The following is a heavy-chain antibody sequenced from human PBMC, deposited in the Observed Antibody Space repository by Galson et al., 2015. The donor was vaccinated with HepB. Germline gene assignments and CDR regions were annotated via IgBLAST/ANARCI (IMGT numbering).Heavy chain of an antibody. J-gene: IGHJ3*02. D-gene: IGHD3-22*01. Sequence: SVKVSCKASGYTFTSYAMHWVRQAPGQRLEWTGWINAGNGNTKYSQKFQDRVTITRDTSASTAYMELNSLRSEATAVYYCARVGRYYYDSSGYYSALDIWGQGTMVTVSS. CDR3: ARVGRYYYDSSGYYSALDI. CDR1: GYTFTSYA. CDR2: INAGNGNT. V-gene: IGHV1-3*01.